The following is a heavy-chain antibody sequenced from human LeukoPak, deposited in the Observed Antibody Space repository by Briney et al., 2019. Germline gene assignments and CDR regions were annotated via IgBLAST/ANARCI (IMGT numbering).Heavy chain of an antibody. CDR3: AKTISPYGDYDYYGMDV. V-gene: IGHV3-23*01. CDR1: VFTFSSYS. D-gene: IGHD4-17*01. Sequence: GGSLRLSCAASVFTFSSYSMSWVRQAPGKGLEWVSAISGSGGSTYYADSVKGRFTIARDNSKNTLYLQMNSLRAEDTAVYYCAKTISPYGDYDYYGMDVWGQGTTVTVSS. J-gene: IGHJ6*02. CDR2: ISGSGGST.